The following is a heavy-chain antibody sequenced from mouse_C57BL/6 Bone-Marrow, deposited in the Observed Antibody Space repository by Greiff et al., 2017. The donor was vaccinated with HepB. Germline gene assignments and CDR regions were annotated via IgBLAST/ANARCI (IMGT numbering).Heavy chain of an antibody. V-gene: IGHV1-82*01. Sequence: QVQLQQSGPELVKPGASVKISCKASGYAFSSSWMNWVKQRPGKGLEWIGRIYPGDGDTNYNGKFKGKATLTADKSSSTAYMQLRSVTSEDAAVYFCAREGFITTVVAPYWYFDVWGTGTTVTVSS. CDR3: AREGFITTVVAPYWYFDV. CDR1: GYAFSSSW. CDR2: IYPGDGDT. D-gene: IGHD1-1*01. J-gene: IGHJ1*03.